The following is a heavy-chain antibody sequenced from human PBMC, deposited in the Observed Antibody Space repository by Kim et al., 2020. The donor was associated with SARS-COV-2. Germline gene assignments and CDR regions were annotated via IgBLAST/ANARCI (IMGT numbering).Heavy chain of an antibody. Sequence: GGSLRLSCAASGFIFSNYGIHWVRQAPGKGMEWVEVIWYDGSEKYYADSVEGRFSISRDNSKNTLYLQINSLRADDTAVYYCARVDGYSTGWYDYWGQGT. CDR2: IWYDGSEK. V-gene: IGHV3-33*01. D-gene: IGHD6-19*01. J-gene: IGHJ4*02. CDR3: ARVDGYSTGWYDY. CDR1: GFIFSNYG.